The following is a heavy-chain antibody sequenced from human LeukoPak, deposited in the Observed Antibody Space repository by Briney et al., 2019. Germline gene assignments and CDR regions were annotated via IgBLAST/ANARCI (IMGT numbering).Heavy chain of an antibody. D-gene: IGHD5-18*01. V-gene: IGHV3-49*04. CDR3: TRRRGYSYGYDY. CDR2: IRSKAYGGTT. Sequence: PGGSLRLSCAASGFSFSKDWMSWVRQAPGKGLEWVGFIRSKAYGGTTEYAASVKGRFTISRDDSKSIAYLQMNSLKTEDTAVYYCTRRRGYSYGYDYWGQGTLVTVSS. J-gene: IGHJ4*02. CDR1: GFSFSKDW.